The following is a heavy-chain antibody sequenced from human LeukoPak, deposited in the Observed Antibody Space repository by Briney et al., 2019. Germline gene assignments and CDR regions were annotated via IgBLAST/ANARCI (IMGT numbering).Heavy chain of an antibody. V-gene: IGHV3-15*01. CDR2: IKSKTDGGTT. D-gene: IGHD2-2*02. Sequence: SGGSLRLSCAASGFTFSNAWMSWVRQAPGKGLEWVGRIKSKTDGGTTDYAAPVKGRFTISRDDSKNTLYLQMNSLRAEDTAVYYCAKGRYCSSTSCYTSEYFQHWGQGTLVTVSS. CDR1: GFTFSNAW. J-gene: IGHJ1*01. CDR3: AKGRYCSSTSCYTSEYFQH.